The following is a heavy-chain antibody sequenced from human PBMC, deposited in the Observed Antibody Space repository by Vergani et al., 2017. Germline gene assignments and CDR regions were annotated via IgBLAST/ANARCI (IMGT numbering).Heavy chain of an antibody. CDR1: GGSISSYY. Sequence: QVQLHQWGAGLLKTSETLSLTCAVSGGSISSYYWSWIRQPPGKGLEWIGYIYYSGSTNYNPSLKSRVTISVDTSKNQFSLKLSSVTAADTAVYYCARDDRDFWSGYYTGFDYWGQGTLVTSPQ. D-gene: IGHD3-3*01. CDR2: IYYSGST. V-gene: IGHV4-59*01. J-gene: IGHJ4*02. CDR3: ARDDRDFWSGYYTGFDY.